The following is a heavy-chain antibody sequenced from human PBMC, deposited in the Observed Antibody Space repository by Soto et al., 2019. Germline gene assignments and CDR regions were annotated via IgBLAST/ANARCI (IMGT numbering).Heavy chain of an antibody. Sequence: QVQLVQSGAGVKKPGASVKVSYVASGYTFTDHYIHWVRQAPGQGLEWMGWINPHSGDTIYAQKFQGRVTLTRATSISTDYMELSRLRSDDTAVYYCARGRTVNFYGMDVWGQGTTVTVSS. CDR2: INPHSGDT. D-gene: IGHD4-17*01. J-gene: IGHJ6*02. V-gene: IGHV1-2*02. CDR1: GYTFTDHY. CDR3: ARGRTVNFYGMDV.